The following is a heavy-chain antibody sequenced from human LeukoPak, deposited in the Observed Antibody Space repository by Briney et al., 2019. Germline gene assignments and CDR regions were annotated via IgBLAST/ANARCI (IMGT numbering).Heavy chain of an antibody. V-gene: IGHV6-1*01. CDR1: GDSLSSNSAT. Sequence: HTLSLTCDISGDSLSSNSATWNWVRQSPSRGLEWLGRTYYRSKWYNDYAVSVKGRVTINPDASKKQFSLQLNSVTPEDTAMYYCARGNGYPFDYWGQGTLVTVSS. J-gene: IGHJ4*02. D-gene: IGHD3-16*01. CDR3: ARGNGYPFDY. CDR2: TYYRSKWYN.